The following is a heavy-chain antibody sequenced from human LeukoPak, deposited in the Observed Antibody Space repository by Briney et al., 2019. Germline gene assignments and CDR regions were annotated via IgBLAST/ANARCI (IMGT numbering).Heavy chain of an antibody. CDR2: IYTSGST. CDR1: GGSISSGCYY. J-gene: IGHJ4*02. V-gene: IGHV4-61*02. Sequence: SQTLSLTCTVSGGSISSGCYYWSWIRQPAGKGLEWIGRIYTSGSTNYNPSLKSRVTISVDTSKNQFSLKLSSVTAADTAVYYCARGYGVVTATLYYFDYWGQGTLVTVSS. D-gene: IGHD2-21*02. CDR3: ARGYGVVTATLYYFDY.